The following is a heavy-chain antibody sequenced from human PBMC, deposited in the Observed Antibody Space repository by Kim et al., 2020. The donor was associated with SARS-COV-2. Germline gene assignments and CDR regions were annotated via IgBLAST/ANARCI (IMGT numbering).Heavy chain of an antibody. V-gene: IGHV4-38-2*02. J-gene: IGHJ3*02. D-gene: IGHD4-17*01. CDR3: ARDTPQPFDYGDYVPLSAFDI. Sequence: SETLSLTCTVSGYSISSGYYWGWIRQPPGKGLEWIGSIYHSGSTYYNPSLKSRVTISVDTSKNQFSLKLSSVTAADTAVYYCARDTPQPFDYGDYVPLSAFDIWGQGTMVTVSS. CDR2: IYHSGST. CDR1: GYSISSGYY.